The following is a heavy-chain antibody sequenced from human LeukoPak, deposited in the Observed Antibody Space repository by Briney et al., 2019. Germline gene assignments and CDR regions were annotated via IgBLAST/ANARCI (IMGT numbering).Heavy chain of an antibody. CDR1: GYTFSSYG. CDR2: ISAYKGNT. Sequence: ASVKVSCKASGYTFSSYGISWVRQAPGQGLEWMGWISAYKGNTNYAQKLQGGVTITTDPPTSPAYMELRSLRSDDTAVYYCASVRALLTHNDAFDIWGQGTMVTVSS. D-gene: IGHD6-6*01. V-gene: IGHV1-18*01. J-gene: IGHJ3*02. CDR3: ASVRALLTHNDAFDI.